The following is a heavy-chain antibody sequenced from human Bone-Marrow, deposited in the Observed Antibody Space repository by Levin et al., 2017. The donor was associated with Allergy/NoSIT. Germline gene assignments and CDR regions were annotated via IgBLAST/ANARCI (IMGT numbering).Heavy chain of an antibody. Sequence: GSLRLSCTVSGGSISSYYWSWIRQPPGKGLEWIGYIYYSGSTNYNPSLKSRVTISLDTSKNQFSLKLSSVTAADTAVYYCARAGGDSSGHLYWGQGTLVTVSS. CDR1: GGSISSYY. V-gene: IGHV4-59*01. CDR2: IYYSGST. D-gene: IGHD6-19*01. J-gene: IGHJ4*02. CDR3: ARAGGDSSGHLY.